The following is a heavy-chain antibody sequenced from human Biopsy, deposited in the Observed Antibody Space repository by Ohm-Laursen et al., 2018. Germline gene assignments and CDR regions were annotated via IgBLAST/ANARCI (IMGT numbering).Heavy chain of an antibody. CDR3: TLEGAAFDN. V-gene: IGHV3-73*01. D-gene: IGHD3-16*01. J-gene: IGHJ4*02. CDR1: GFTFSASA. Sequence: GSLRLSCTASGFTFSASAVHWVRQASGKGMEWVGRIRCKAKCYATGYAASVTGRFTISRDYSKNMTYLQMKSLKTEDAAVYYCTLEGAAFDNWGQGTLVTVSS. CDR2: IRCKAKCYAT.